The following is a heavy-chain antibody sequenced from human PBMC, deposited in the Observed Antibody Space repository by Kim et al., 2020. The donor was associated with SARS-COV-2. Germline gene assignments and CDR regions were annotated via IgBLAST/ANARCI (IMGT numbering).Heavy chain of an antibody. J-gene: IGHJ6*02. CDR1: GGTFSSYA. CDR2: IIPIFGTA. Sequence: SVKVSCKASGGTFSSYAISWVRQAPGQGLERMGGIIPIFGTANYAQKFQGRVTITADESTSTAYMELSSLRSEDTAVYYCARAYWKQLVVYYYSGMDVWGRGTTVTVSS. V-gene: IGHV1-69*13. CDR3: ARAYWKQLVVYYYSGMDV. D-gene: IGHD6-6*01.